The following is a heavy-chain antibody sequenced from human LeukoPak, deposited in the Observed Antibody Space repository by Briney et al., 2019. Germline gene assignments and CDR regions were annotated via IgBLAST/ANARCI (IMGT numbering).Heavy chain of an antibody. J-gene: IGHJ4*02. CDR2: INRDGSST. Sequence: GGSLRLSCAASGFTFSSYWMHWVRQAPGKGLVWVSRINRDGSSTNYADSVKGRFTISRDNAKNTLYLQMNSLRAEDTAVYYCARDVGPTYFDSWGQGTLVTVSS. V-gene: IGHV3-74*01. D-gene: IGHD1-26*01. CDR3: ARDVGPTYFDS. CDR1: GFTFSSYW.